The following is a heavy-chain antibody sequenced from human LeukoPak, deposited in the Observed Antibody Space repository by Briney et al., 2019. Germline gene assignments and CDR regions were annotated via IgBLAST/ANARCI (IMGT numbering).Heavy chain of an antibody. CDR3: ARSYYYDSSGYPYYYYYYMDV. V-gene: IGHV1-69*13. CDR1: GGTFSSYA. D-gene: IGHD3-22*01. CDR2: IIPIFGTA. J-gene: IGHJ6*03. Sequence: SVKVSCKASGGTFSSYAISWVRQAPGQGLEWMGGIIPIFGTANYAQKFQGRVTITADESTSTAYMELSSLRSEDTAVYYCARSYYYDSSGYPYYYYYYMDVWGKGTTVTVSS.